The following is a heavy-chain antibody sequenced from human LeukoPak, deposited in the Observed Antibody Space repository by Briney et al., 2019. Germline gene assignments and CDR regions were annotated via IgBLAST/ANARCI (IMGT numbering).Heavy chain of an antibody. J-gene: IGHJ4*02. Sequence: VASVKVSCKASGYTFTSYGITWVRQARGQGLEWMGWISTYNGNTIYAQNLEGRVTMTTDTSTSTAYMELRSLRSDDTAVYYCARGGRLVELFSPDYWGQGTLVTVSS. CDR3: ARGGRLVELFSPDY. CDR1: GYTFTSYG. V-gene: IGHV1-18*04. D-gene: IGHD3-16*01. CDR2: ISTYNGNT.